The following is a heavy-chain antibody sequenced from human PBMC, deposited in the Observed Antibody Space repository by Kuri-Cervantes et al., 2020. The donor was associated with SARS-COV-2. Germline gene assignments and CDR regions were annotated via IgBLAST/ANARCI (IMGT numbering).Heavy chain of an antibody. J-gene: IGHJ3*02. Sequence: GGSLRLSCAASGFTFSSYAMSWVRQAPGKGLEWVSAISGSGGSTYYADSVKGRFTISRDNAKSSLYLQMNSLRAEDTAVYYCARVAATTWGAFDIWGQGTMVTVSS. CDR2: ISGSGGST. D-gene: IGHD2-15*01. CDR3: ARVAATTWGAFDI. V-gene: IGHV3-23*01. CDR1: GFTFSSYA.